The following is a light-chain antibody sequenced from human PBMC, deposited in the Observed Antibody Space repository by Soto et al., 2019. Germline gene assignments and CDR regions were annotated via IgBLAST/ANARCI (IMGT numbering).Light chain of an antibody. J-gene: IGKJ4*01. V-gene: IGKV1-27*01. CDR3: QQFNAVPT. CDR2: AAS. CDR1: QAINNY. Sequence: DIQMTQSPSSLSASVGDRVTITCRASQAINNYLAWYQQKPGNVPTLLISAASTLQSGVPSCFSGSGSGTAFTLTISSLQPEDVATYYCQQFNAVPTFGGGTKVEI.